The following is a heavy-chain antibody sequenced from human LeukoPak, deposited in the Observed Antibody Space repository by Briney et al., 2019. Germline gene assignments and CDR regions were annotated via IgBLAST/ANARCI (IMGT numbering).Heavy chain of an antibody. D-gene: IGHD6-13*01. CDR1: GGSFSGYY. CDR2: INDSGST. J-gene: IGHJ2*01. V-gene: IGHV4-34*01. CDR3: ARVKGKAAAGTWYSDL. Sequence: SETLSLTCAVYGGSFSGYYWSWIRQPPGKGLEWIGDINDSGSTNYNPSLKSRVTISVDTSKNHFPVKLSSVTAADTAVYYCARVKGKAAAGTWYSDLWGRGTLVTVSS.